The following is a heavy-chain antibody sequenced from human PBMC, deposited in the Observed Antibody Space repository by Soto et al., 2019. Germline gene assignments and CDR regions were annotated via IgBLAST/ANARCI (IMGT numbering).Heavy chain of an antibody. Sequence: ASVKVSCKASGYTFTGYYMHWVRQAPGQGLEWMGWISPNSGGTDYAQNFQGRVTMTRDTSISTAYMDLSRLRSDDTAAYYCAREVGVGATSDFDFWGQRTLVTVSS. D-gene: IGHD1-26*01. V-gene: IGHV1-2*02. CDR2: ISPNSGGT. J-gene: IGHJ4*02. CDR1: GYTFTGYY. CDR3: AREVGVGATSDFDF.